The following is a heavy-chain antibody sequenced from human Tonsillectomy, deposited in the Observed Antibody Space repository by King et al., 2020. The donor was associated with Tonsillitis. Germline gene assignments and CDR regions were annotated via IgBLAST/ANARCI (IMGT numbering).Heavy chain of an antibody. CDR2: ISSSSSTI. J-gene: IGHJ4*02. D-gene: IGHD4/OR15-4a*01. CDR1: GFTFSSYS. CDR3: ARVGGGGLWPLDY. V-gene: IGHV3-48*04. Sequence: VQLVESGGGLVQPGGSLRLSCAASGFTFSSYSMNWVRQAPGKGLEWVSYISSSSSTIYYADSVKGRFTISRDNAKNSLYLQMNSLRAEDTALYYCARVGGGGLWPLDYWGQGTLVTVSS.